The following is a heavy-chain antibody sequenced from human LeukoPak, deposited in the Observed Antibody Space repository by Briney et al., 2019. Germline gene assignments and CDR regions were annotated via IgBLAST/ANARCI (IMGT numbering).Heavy chain of an antibody. CDR2: INPNSGGT. D-gene: IGHD3-22*01. Sequence: ASVKVSCKASGYTFTGYYMHWVRQAPGQGLEWMGWINPNSGGTNYAQKFQGRVTMTRDTSISTAYMELSRLRSDDTAVYYCARDRYYYDSSGYSALAYWGQGTLVTVSS. CDR1: GYTFTGYY. CDR3: ARDRYYYDSSGYSALAY. J-gene: IGHJ4*02. V-gene: IGHV1-2*02.